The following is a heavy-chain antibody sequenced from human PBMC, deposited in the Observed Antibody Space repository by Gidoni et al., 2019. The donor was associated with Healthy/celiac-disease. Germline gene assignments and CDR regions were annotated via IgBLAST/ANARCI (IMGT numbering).Heavy chain of an antibody. CDR2: ISSSGSTI. CDR1: GFTFSSYE. J-gene: IGHJ4*02. D-gene: IGHD3-10*01. CDR3: ARGEVLIYAPVLDY. Sequence: EVQLVESGGGLVQPGGSLRLSCAASGFTFSSYEMNWVRQAPGKGLEWVSYISSSGSTIYYADSVKGRFTISRDNAKNSLYLQMNSLRAEDTAVYYCARGEVLIYAPVLDYWGQGTLVTVSS. V-gene: IGHV3-48*03.